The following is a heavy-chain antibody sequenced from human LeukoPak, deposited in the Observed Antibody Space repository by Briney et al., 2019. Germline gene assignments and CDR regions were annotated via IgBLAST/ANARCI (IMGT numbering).Heavy chain of an antibody. Sequence: GGSLRLSCAASGFTFSSYAMSWVRQTPGKGLEWVSAISGSGGSTYYADSVKGRFTISRDNSKNTLYLQMNSLRAEDTAVYYCAKDCRSGGSYYEYYFDYWGQGTLVTVSS. CDR2: ISGSGGST. V-gene: IGHV3-23*01. J-gene: IGHJ4*02. D-gene: IGHD2-15*01. CDR1: GFTFSSYA. CDR3: AKDCRSGGSYYEYYFDY.